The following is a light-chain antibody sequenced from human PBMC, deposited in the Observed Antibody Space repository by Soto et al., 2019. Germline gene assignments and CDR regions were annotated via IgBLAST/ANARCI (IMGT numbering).Light chain of an antibody. CDR3: LQDFHFPLS. V-gene: IGKV1-6*02. CDR2: TAS. Sequence: AIQMNQSPSSLSASVGDRVTITCRASQGIGNDLAWYQQKPGKAPKLLIYTASTLQSGVPSRFSGSGSGTDFTLTNSNLQPGDLASYYCLQDFHFPLSFGGGTKVEIK. CDR1: QGIGND. J-gene: IGKJ4*01.